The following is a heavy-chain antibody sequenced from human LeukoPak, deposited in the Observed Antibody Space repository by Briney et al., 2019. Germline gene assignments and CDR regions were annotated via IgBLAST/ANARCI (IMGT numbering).Heavy chain of an antibody. CDR3: ARDLGGRDTAMVQFDY. V-gene: IGHV1-46*01. D-gene: IGHD5-18*01. Sequence: ASVKVSCKASGYTFTSYYMHWVRQAPGQGLEWMGIINPSGGSTSYAQKFQGRVTMTRDTSTSTVYMELSSLRSEDTAVYYCARDLGGRDTAMVQFDYWGQGTLVTVSS. CDR1: GYTFTSYY. CDR2: INPSGGST. J-gene: IGHJ4*02.